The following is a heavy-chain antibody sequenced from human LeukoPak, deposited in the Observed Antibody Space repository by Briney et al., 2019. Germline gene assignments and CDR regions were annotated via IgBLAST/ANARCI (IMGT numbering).Heavy chain of an antibody. CDR3: ARDYGDSLTVDAFDI. D-gene: IGHD4-17*01. CDR2: INWNGGST. J-gene: IGHJ3*02. V-gene: IGHV3-20*04. Sequence: PGGSLRLSCAASGFTFDDYGMSWVRQAPGKGLEWVSGINWNGGSTGYADSAKGRFTISRDNAKNSLYLQMNSLRAEDTAVYYCARDYGDSLTVDAFDIWGQGTMVTVSS. CDR1: GFTFDDYG.